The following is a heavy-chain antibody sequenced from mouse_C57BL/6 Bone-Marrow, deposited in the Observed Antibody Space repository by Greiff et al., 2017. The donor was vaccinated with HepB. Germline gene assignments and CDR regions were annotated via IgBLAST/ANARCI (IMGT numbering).Heavy chain of an antibody. CDR2: IRSKSSNYAT. J-gene: IGHJ4*01. D-gene: IGHD1-1*01. Sequence: EVKLLESGGGLVQPKGSLKLSCAASGFTFNTYAMHWVRQAPGKGLEWVARIRSKSSNYATYYADSVKDRFTISRDDSQSMLYLQMNNLKTEDTAMYYCVRSPPLSSPDYYAMDYWGQGTSVTVSS. CDR3: VRSPPLSSPDYYAMDY. CDR1: GFTFNTYA. V-gene: IGHV10-3*01.